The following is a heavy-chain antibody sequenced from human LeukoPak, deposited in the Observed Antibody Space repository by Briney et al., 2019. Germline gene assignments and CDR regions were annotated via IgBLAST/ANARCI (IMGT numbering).Heavy chain of an antibody. J-gene: IGHJ6*03. D-gene: IGHD5-18*01. CDR2: IIPIFGTA. Sequence: GASVKVSCKASGGTFSSYALSWVRQAPGQGLEWMGGIIPIFGTANYAQKFQGRVTITADESTSTAYMELSSLRSEDTAVYYCARGAQIHLWINFYHYMDVWGKGTTVTVSS. CDR3: ARGAQIHLWINFYHYMDV. CDR1: GGTFSSYA. V-gene: IGHV1-69*13.